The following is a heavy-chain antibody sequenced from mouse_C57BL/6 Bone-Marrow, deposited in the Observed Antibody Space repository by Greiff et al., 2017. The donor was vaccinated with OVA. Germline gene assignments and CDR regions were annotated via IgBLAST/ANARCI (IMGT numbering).Heavy chain of an antibody. Sequence: EVKLMESGGGLVQSGRSLRLSCATSGFTFSDFYMEWVRQAPGKGLEWIAASRNKANDYTTEYSASVKGRFIVSRDTSQSILYLQTNALRAEDTAIYYCARDDYYWYFDVWGTGTTVTVSS. V-gene: IGHV7-1*01. J-gene: IGHJ1*03. CDR1: GFTFSDFY. CDR2: SRNKANDYTT. CDR3: ARDDYYWYFDV.